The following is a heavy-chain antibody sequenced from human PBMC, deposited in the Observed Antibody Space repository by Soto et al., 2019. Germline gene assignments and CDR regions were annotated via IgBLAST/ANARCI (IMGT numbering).Heavy chain of an antibody. J-gene: IGHJ5*02. CDR3: AGSTCWFDP. D-gene: IGHD6-6*01. V-gene: IGHV4-59*08. Sequence: SETLSLTCTVSGGSISSYYWSWIRQPPGKGLEWIGYIYYSGSTNYNPSLKSRVTISVDTSKNQFSLKLSSVTAADTAVYYCAGSTCWFDPWGQGTLVTVSS. CDR2: IYYSGST. CDR1: GGSISSYY.